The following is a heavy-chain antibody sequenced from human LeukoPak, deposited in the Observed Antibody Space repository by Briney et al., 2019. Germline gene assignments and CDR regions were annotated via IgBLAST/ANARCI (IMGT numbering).Heavy chain of an antibody. CDR3: ARDPATIAAAGNFDY. V-gene: IGHV1-46*01. J-gene: IGHJ4*02. CDR1: GYTFTSYY. Sequence: ASVKVSCKASGYTFTSYYMHWVRQAPGQGLKWMGIINPSGGSTSYAQKFQGRVTMTRDTSTSTVYMELSSLRSEDTAVYYCARDPATIAAAGNFDYWGQGTLVTVSS. CDR2: INPSGGST. D-gene: IGHD6-13*01.